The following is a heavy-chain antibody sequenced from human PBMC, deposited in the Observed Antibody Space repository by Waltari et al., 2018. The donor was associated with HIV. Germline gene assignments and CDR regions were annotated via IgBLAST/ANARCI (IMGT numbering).Heavy chain of an antibody. J-gene: IGHJ4*02. CDR1: GFTFSRSP. CDR2: ISRDNRES. CDR3: VRDDPGYEPIDY. D-gene: IGHD2-2*01. V-gene: IGHV3-21*02. Sequence: VRLMESGGGLVEPGGSLTIPCAASGFTFSRSPMNWIRHIPGKGLEWLASISRDNRESYYIDSIKGRFTISRDNAANSVFLHMDRLRVDDTAQYFCVRDDPGYEPIDYWGRGTRVTVSS.